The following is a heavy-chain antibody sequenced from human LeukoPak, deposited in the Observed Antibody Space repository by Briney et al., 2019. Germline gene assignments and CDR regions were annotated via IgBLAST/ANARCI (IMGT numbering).Heavy chain of an antibody. J-gene: IGHJ4*02. V-gene: IGHV3-23*01. Sequence: GGSLRLSCAASGFSFSTYAMTWVRQAPGKGLECVSDIFGSGDNTFYADSVRGRFTISRDNSKSTLYLQMNSLRAEDTAVYYCASRSYYLDNWGQGTPVTVSS. CDR1: GFSFSTYA. D-gene: IGHD3-10*01. CDR3: ASRSYYLDN. CDR2: IFGSGDNT.